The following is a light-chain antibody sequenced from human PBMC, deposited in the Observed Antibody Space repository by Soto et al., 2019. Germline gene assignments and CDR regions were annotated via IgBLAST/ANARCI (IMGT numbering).Light chain of an antibody. J-gene: IGLJ1*01. CDR1: SSDIGAYNY. CDR3: CSYKSSSTLYV. V-gene: IGLV2-14*03. Sequence: QSALTQPASVSGSPGQSITISCTGTSSDIGAYNYVSWYQQHQGKAPKLIIYDVTNRPAGISSRFSASKSGNTASLTISVLQAEDEADYYCCSYKSSSTLYVFGTGTKLTVL. CDR2: DVT.